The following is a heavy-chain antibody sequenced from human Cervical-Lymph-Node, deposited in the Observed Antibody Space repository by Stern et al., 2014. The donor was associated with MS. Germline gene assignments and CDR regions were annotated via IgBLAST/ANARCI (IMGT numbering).Heavy chain of an antibody. J-gene: IGHJ5*02. D-gene: IGHD6-13*01. CDR3: ALSSETSDRWYSLGYDL. V-gene: IGHV1-69*01. CDR1: GGTFSKFP. CDR2: IFPVFGTP. Sequence: VQLVESGAEVPKPGSSVKVSCKASGGTFSKFPSSWVRQAPGQGLEWMGGIFPVFGTPTYAQEFRGRVTISAYVSTSTVYMELSSLRSDDTAVYYCALSSETSDRWYSLGYDLWGQGTLVTVSS.